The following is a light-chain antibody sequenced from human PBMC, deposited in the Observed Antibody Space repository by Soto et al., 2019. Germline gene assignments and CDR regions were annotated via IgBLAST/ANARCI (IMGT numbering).Light chain of an antibody. CDR3: AAWDDSLSGVI. J-gene: IGLJ2*01. V-gene: IGLV1-47*02. Sequence: QSVVTQPPSASGTPGQRVTFSCSGANSNVGRNYVTWYQQFPGTAPKILIHSNSQRPSGVPDRFSASESGASASLAISGLRPEDEADYFCAAWDDSLSGVIFGGGTKVTVL. CDR2: SNS. CDR1: NSNVGRNY.